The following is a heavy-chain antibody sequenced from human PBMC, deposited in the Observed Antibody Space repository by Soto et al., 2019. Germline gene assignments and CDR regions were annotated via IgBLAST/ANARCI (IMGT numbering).Heavy chain of an antibody. Sequence: SVKVSCKASGGTFSSYAISWVRQAPGQGLEWMGGIIPIFGTANYAQKFQGRVTITADESTSTAYMELSSLRSEDTAVYYCARDPHYDYVWGSYRYSAFDIWGQGTMVTVSS. CDR2: IIPIFGTA. V-gene: IGHV1-69*13. CDR1: GGTFSSYA. D-gene: IGHD3-16*02. J-gene: IGHJ3*02. CDR3: ARDPHYDYVWGSYRYSAFDI.